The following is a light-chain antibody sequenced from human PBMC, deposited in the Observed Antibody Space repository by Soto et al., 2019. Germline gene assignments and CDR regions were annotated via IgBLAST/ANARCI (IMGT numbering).Light chain of an antibody. J-gene: IGKJ2*01. V-gene: IGKV3-20*01. CDR1: QSVSSNH. CDR3: QQYGSSTYT. Sequence: EIVLTQSPSSLSLSPRERATLSCRASQSVSSNHLAWYQQKPGQPPRLLIYGASRRASGIPDRFSGSGSGTDFTLTISRLEPEDFAVYYCQQYGSSTYTFGQGTKVEIK. CDR2: GAS.